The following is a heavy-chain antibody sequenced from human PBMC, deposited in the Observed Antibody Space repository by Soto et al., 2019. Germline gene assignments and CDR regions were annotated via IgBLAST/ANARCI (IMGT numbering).Heavy chain of an antibody. CDR1: GGTFSSYA. J-gene: IGHJ4*02. CDR2: IIPIFGTA. CDR3: AREGSYCGGDCYHYFDY. V-gene: IGHV1-69*01. D-gene: IGHD2-21*02. Sequence: QVQLVQSGAEVKKPGSSVKVSCKASGGTFSSYAISWVRQAPGQGLEWMGGIIPIFGTANYAQKFQGRVTITADESTSTAYMELSSLRSEDTAVYYYAREGSYCGGDCYHYFDYWGQGTLVTVSS.